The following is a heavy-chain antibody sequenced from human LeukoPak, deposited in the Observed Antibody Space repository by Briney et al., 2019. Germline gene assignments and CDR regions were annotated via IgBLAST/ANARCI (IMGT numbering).Heavy chain of an antibody. CDR3: ARALNWGSTWFDP. CDR1: VGSISSYY. Sequence: PSETLSLTCTVSVGSISSYYWSWIRHPPGKGLEWIGYIYYSGSTNYNPSLKSRVTISVDTSKNQFSLKLSSVTAADTAVYYCARALNWGSTWFDPWGQGTLVTVSS. V-gene: IGHV4-59*01. D-gene: IGHD7-27*01. J-gene: IGHJ5*02. CDR2: IYYSGST.